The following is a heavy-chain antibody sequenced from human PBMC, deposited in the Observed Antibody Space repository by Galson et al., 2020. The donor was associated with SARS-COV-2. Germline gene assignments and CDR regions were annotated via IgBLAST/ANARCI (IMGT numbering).Heavy chain of an antibody. CDR3: ARKSGLGVDP. CDR1: GGSISSYY. CDR2: IYYSGST. Sequence: ASETLSLTCTVSGGSISSYYWSWIRQPPGKGLEWIGYIYYSGSTNYNPSLKSRVTISVDTSKNQFSLKLTSVTAADTAVYYCARKSGLGVDPWGQGTLVTVSS. D-gene: IGHD3-10*01. J-gene: IGHJ5*02. V-gene: IGHV4-59*01.